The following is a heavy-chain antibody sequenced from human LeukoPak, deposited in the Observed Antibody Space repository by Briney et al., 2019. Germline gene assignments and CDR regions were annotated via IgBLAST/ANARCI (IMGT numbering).Heavy chain of an antibody. CDR2: INHSGST. CDR3: ARVRITMVRGVMRDFDY. CDR1: GGSFSGYY. V-gene: IGHV4-34*01. D-gene: IGHD3-10*01. J-gene: IGHJ4*02. Sequence: PSETLSLTCAVYGGSFSGYYWSWIRQPPGKGLEWIGEINHSGSTNYNPSLKSRVTISVDTSKNQFSLKLSSVTAADTAVYYCARVRITMVRGVMRDFDYWGQGTLVTVSS.